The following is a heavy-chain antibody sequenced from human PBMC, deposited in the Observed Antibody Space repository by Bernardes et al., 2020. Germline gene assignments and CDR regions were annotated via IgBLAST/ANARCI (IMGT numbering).Heavy chain of an antibody. CDR3: AHNRGGIEGGNHFWSGSVRMYYFDY. Sequence: SGPTLVKPTQTLTLTCTFSGFSLSTSGVGVGWIRQPPGKALEWLALIYWDDDKRYSPSLKSRLTITKDTSKNQVVLTMTNMDPVDTATYYCAHNRGGIEGGNHFWSGSVRMYYFDYWGQGTLVTVSS. CDR1: GFSLSTSGVG. J-gene: IGHJ4*02. D-gene: IGHD3-3*01. V-gene: IGHV2-5*02. CDR2: IYWDDDK.